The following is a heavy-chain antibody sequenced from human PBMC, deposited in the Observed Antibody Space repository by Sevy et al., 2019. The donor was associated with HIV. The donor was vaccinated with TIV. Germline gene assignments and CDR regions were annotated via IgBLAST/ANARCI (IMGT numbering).Heavy chain of an antibody. J-gene: IGHJ3*02. V-gene: IGHV3-74*01. D-gene: IGHD3-16*01. CDR3: ANTSAKGDDAFNI. CDR2: INTDGSNT. Sequence: GGSLRLSCIASGFTFKSSWMHWVRQAPGKGLVWVSRINTDGSNTIYADSVKGRFTISRDNSKNTLYLQMNSLRAEDTAVYYCANTSAKGDDAFNIWGQGTMVTVSS. CDR1: GFTFKSSW.